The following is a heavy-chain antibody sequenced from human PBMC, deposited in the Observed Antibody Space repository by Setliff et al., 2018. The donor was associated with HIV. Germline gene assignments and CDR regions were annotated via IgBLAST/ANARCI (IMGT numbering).Heavy chain of an antibody. Sequence: PSETLSLTCSVSGGFIGSFFWSWIRQAPGKGLEWIGEIKPSETTNNNPSLKSRVTMSVDTSKKQFSLKLSSVTAADTAVYHCARHSGAWSPYWFFDLWGRGSLVTVSS. V-gene: IGHV4-34*01. D-gene: IGHD2-21*01. CDR3: ARHSGAWSPYWFFDL. CDR2: IKPSETT. CDR1: GGFIGSFF. J-gene: IGHJ2*01.